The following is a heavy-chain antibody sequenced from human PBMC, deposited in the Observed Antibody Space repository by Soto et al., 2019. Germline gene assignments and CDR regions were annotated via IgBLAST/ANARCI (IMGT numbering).Heavy chain of an antibody. CDR2: INTGTGNT. CDR1: GYTFTNYA. Sequence: QVQLVQSGAEVKKPGASVKVSCKASGYTFTNYAMHWVRQAPGQRLDWMGWINTGTGNTKYSEKFQGRVTITRDTSASTAYMELSSLKSEDTAVYSCARDLHYYGSGYGMDVWGQGTTVTVSS. J-gene: IGHJ6*02. V-gene: IGHV1-3*04. CDR3: ARDLHYYGSGYGMDV. D-gene: IGHD3-10*01.